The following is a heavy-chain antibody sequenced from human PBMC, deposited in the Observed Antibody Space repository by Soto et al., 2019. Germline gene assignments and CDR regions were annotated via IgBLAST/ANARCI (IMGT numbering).Heavy chain of an antibody. V-gene: IGHV1-24*01. Sequence: ASVKVSCKVSGYTLTELSMHWVRQAPGKGLEWMGGFDPEDGETIYAQKFQGRVTMTEDTSTDTAYMELSSLRSEDTAVYYCATVQAIQLEGRRYYYYGMDVWGQGTTVTVSS. D-gene: IGHD5-18*01. CDR2: FDPEDGET. CDR3: ATVQAIQLEGRRYYYYGMDV. J-gene: IGHJ6*02. CDR1: GYTLTELS.